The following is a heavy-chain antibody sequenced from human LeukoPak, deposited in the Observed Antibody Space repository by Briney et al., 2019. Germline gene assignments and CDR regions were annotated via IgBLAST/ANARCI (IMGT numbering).Heavy chain of an antibody. J-gene: IGHJ4*02. CDR3: ARGSHYYDSSGNSSPFDY. CDR2: ISGSGGST. CDR1: GFTFSSYA. V-gene: IGHV3-23*01. D-gene: IGHD3-22*01. Sequence: GGSLRLSCAASGFTFSSYAMSWVRQAPGKGLEWVSAISGSGGSTYYADSVKGRFTISRDNSKNTLYLQMNSLRAEDTAVYYCARGSHYYDSSGNSSPFDYWGQGTLVTVSS.